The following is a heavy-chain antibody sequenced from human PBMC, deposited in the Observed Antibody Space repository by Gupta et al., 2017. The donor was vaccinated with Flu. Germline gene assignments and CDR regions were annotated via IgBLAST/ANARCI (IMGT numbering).Heavy chain of an antibody. D-gene: IGHD5-18*01. J-gene: IGHJ5*02. Sequence: YWGWIRQPPGKGLEGIGSIYYSGRTYYKPSRKRRVTISVDTSKNQFSLKLSSVTAADTAVYYCARHGYSYGRSKDNWFDPWGQGTLVTVSS. V-gene: IGHV4-39*01. CDR2: IYYSGRT. CDR3: ARHGYSYGRSKDNWFDP. CDR1: Y.